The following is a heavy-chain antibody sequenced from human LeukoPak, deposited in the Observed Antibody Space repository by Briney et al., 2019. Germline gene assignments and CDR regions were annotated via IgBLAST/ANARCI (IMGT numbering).Heavy chain of an antibody. CDR3: AKGGYYDFWSGYYTDPFFDY. CDR1: GFTFSSYG. Sequence: GGSLRLSCAASGFTFSSYGMHWVRQAPGKGLEWVAVIWYGGSNKYYADSVKGRFTISRDNSKNTLYLQMNSLRAEDTAVYYCAKGGYYDFWSGYYTDPFFDYWGQGTQVTVSS. D-gene: IGHD3-3*01. CDR2: IWYGGSNK. J-gene: IGHJ4*02. V-gene: IGHV3-30*02.